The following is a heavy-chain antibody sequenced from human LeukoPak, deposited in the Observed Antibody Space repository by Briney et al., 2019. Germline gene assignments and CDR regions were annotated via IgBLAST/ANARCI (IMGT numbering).Heavy chain of an antibody. CDR2: ISSSSSYI. J-gene: IGHJ5*02. V-gene: IGHV3-21*01. CDR1: GFTFSSYG. CDR3: ARDQTGLWSWFDP. Sequence: PGGSLRLSCAASGFTFSSYGMHWVRQAPGKGLEWVSSISSSSSYIYYADSVKGQFTISRDNAKSSLYLQMNSLRAEDTAVYYCARDQTGLWSWFDPWGQGTLVTVSS. D-gene: IGHD1-14*01.